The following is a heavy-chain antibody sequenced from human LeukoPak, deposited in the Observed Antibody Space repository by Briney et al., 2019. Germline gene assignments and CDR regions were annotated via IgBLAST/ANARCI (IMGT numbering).Heavy chain of an antibody. CDR1: GFTFSSYA. D-gene: IGHD4-17*01. CDR2: ISYDGSNK. Sequence: PGGSLRLSCAASGFTFSSYAMHWVRQAPGKGLEWVAVISYDGSNKYYADSVKGRFTISRDNSKNTLYLQMNSLRAEDTAVYYCARDLSRSNYGTAFDPWGQGTLVTVSS. V-gene: IGHV3-30-3*01. J-gene: IGHJ5*02. CDR3: ARDLSRSNYGTAFDP.